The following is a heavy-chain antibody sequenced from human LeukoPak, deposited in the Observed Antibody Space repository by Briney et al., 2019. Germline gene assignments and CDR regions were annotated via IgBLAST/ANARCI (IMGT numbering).Heavy chain of an antibody. Sequence: SETLSLTCTVSGGSISSSSYYWGWIRQPPGKGLEWIGSIYYSGSTYYNPSLKSRVTISVDTSKNQFSLKLSSVTAADTAVYYCARGPRGYSYGPPYYYYYGMDVWGQGTTVTVSS. J-gene: IGHJ6*02. CDR2: IYYSGST. D-gene: IGHD5-18*01. CDR1: GGSISSSSYY. V-gene: IGHV4-39*07. CDR3: ARGPRGYSYGPPYYYYYGMDV.